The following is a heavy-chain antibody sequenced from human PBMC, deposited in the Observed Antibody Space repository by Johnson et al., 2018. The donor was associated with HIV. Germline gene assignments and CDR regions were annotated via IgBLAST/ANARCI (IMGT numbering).Heavy chain of an antibody. J-gene: IGHJ3*01. CDR1: GFTFSSYS. D-gene: IGHD2-8*02. Sequence: QAQLVESGGGLVQPGGSLRLSCAASGFTFSSYSMNWVRQAPGKGLEWVAVIWYDGSNKYYADSVKGRFTISRDNSKNTLYLQMNSLRAEDTAVYYCARVLTPDAFDVWGQGTMVTVSS. CDR2: IWYDGSNK. CDR3: ARVLTPDAFDV. V-gene: IGHV3-33*08.